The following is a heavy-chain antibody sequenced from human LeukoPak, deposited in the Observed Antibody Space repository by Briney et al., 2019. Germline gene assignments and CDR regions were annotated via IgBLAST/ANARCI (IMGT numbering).Heavy chain of an antibody. J-gene: IGHJ4*02. D-gene: IGHD5-12*01. CDR1: GGSISSSSYY. CDR2: IYYSGST. CDR3: ARTTYDSSDY. V-gene: IGHV4-39*01. Sequence: SETLSLTCTVSGGSISSSSYYWGWIRQPPGQGLEWIGSIYYSGSTYYNPSLKSRVTISVDTSKNQFSLKLNSVTAADTAVYYCARTTYDSSDYWGQGTLVTVSS.